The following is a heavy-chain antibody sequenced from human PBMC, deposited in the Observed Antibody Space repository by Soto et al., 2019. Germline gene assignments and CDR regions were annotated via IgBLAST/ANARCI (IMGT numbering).Heavy chain of an antibody. CDR2: IYPGDSET. Sequence: GESLKISCKGSGYSFTSYWIGWVRQMPGKGLEWMGIIYPGDSETRYSPSFQGQVTISADKSTTTAYLQWTSLKASDTAIYYCATWEVRSWFAYWGQGTLVTVSS. CDR1: GYSFTSYW. D-gene: IGHD1-26*01. V-gene: IGHV5-51*01. J-gene: IGHJ4*02. CDR3: ATWEVRSWFAY.